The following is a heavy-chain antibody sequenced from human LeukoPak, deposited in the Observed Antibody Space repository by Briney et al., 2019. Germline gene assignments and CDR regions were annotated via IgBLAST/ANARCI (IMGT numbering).Heavy chain of an antibody. V-gene: IGHV3-30*02. D-gene: IGHD3-3*01. Sequence: PGGSLRLSCAASGFTFSRYGMHWARQAPGKGLEWVAFIRYDGSDIYYADSVKGRFTVSRDNSKNTLYLQMNSLRAEDTAVYYCAKDWIGVGALRRADAFDIWGQGTMVTVSS. CDR1: GFTFSRYG. CDR2: IRYDGSDI. CDR3: AKDWIGVGALRRADAFDI. J-gene: IGHJ3*02.